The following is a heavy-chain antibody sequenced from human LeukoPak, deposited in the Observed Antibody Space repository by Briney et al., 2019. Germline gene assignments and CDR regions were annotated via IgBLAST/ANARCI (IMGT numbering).Heavy chain of an antibody. J-gene: IGHJ4*02. CDR2: IRFDGSNK. V-gene: IGHV3-30*02. CDR1: GFTFSSYG. CDR3: AKDSSVYYYDSRNSDY. D-gene: IGHD3-22*01. Sequence: GSLRLSCAASGFTFSSYGMHWVRQAPGKGLEWVAFIRFDGSNKYYADSVKGRFTISRDNSKNTLYLQMNSLRAEDTAVYYCAKDSSVYYYDSRNSDYWGQGTLVTVSS.